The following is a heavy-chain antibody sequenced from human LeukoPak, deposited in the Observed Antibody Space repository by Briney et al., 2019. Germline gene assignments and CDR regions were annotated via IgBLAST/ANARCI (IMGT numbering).Heavy chain of an antibody. V-gene: IGHV4-4*07. D-gene: IGHD4-17*01. J-gene: IGHJ4*02. CDR2: IYTSGST. CDR3: ARWKYVDYERTFDY. Sequence: SETLSLTCTVSGDSISSYYCSWIRQPAGKGLEWIGRIYTSGSTNYNPSLKSRVTMSVDTSKNQFSLKLTSATAADTAIYYCARWKYVDYERTFDYWGQGTLVTVSS. CDR1: GDSISSYY.